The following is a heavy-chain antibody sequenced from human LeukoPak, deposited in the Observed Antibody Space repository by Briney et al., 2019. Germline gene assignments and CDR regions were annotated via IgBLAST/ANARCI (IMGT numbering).Heavy chain of an antibody. V-gene: IGHV4-39*07. CDR1: GGSISSSSYY. CDR2: IYYSGST. CDR3: ARGGYYDSSGYHDAFDI. J-gene: IGHJ3*02. D-gene: IGHD3-22*01. Sequence: PSETLSLTCTVSGGSISSSSYYWGWIRQPPGKGLEWIGSIYYSGSTYYNPSLKSRVTISVDTSKNQFSLKLSSVTAADTAVYYCARGGYYDSSGYHDAFDIWGQGTMVTVSS.